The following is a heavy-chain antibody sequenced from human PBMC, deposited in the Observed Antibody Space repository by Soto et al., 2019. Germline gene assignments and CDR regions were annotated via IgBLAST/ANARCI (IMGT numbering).Heavy chain of an antibody. CDR3: ARDYGDYVGWFDP. Sequence: QVQLVESGGGVVQPGRSLRLSCAASGFTFSSYAMHWVRQAPGKGLEWVAVISYDGSNKYYADSVKGRFTISRDNSKNTLYLQMNSLRAEDTAGYYCARDYGDYVGWFDPWGQGTLVTVSS. CDR2: ISYDGSNK. CDR1: GFTFSSYA. V-gene: IGHV3-30-3*01. D-gene: IGHD4-17*01. J-gene: IGHJ5*02.